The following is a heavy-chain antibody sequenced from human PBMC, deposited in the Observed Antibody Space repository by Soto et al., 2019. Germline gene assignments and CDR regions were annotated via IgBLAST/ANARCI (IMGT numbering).Heavy chain of an antibody. J-gene: IGHJ3*02. D-gene: IGHD6-6*01. CDR1: GFNFNSYS. Sequence: EVQLVESGGGFVQPGGSLRLSCAASGFNFNSYSMNWVRQAPGKGLEWVSYISSTSTTIYYADSVEGRFTISRDNAKTSLYLQMNSLRDEDTALYYCARVGRGSDAFDIWGQGTMVTVSS. CDR3: ARVGRGSDAFDI. CDR2: ISSTSTTI. V-gene: IGHV3-48*02.